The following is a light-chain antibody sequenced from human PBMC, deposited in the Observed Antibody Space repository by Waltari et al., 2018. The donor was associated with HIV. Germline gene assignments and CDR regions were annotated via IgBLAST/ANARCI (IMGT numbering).Light chain of an antibody. Sequence: QSVLTQPPSASGTPGQRVTISCSGSSSNIGRSPVSSYQHLPGTAPTLLIYNNNQRPSGVPDRCSGSKSGTSASLAISGLQSEDEAEYFCAAWDDSLTGPYVFGTGTKVTVL. J-gene: IGLJ1*01. CDR1: SSNIGRSP. CDR3: AAWDDSLTGPYV. CDR2: NNN. V-gene: IGLV1-44*01.